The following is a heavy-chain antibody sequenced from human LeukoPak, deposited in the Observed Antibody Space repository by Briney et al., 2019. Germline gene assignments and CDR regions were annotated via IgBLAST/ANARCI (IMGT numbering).Heavy chain of an antibody. D-gene: IGHD6-6*01. J-gene: IGHJ5*02. CDR3: ASEGAARRNWFDP. CDR1: GFTFSSYW. V-gene: IGHV3-21*01. Sequence: AGGSLRLSCAASGFTFSSYWMNWVRQAPGKGLEWVSSISSSSSYIYYADSVKGRFTISRDNAKNSLYLQMNSLRAEDTAVYYCASEGAARRNWFDPWGQGTLVTVSS. CDR2: ISSSSSYI.